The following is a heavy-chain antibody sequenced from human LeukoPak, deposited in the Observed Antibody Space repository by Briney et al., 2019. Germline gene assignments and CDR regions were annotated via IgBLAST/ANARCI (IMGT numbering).Heavy chain of an antibody. Sequence: GGSLRLSCSASGFTFSSYAMHWVRQAPGKGLEYVSAISSNGGSTYYADSVKGRFTISRDNYKSTLNLQMSSLRAEDTAVYYCVVSYLYAFDIWGQGTMVTVSS. J-gene: IGHJ3*02. D-gene: IGHD5-18*01. CDR2: ISSNGGST. CDR3: VVSYLYAFDI. CDR1: GFTFSSYA. V-gene: IGHV3-64D*09.